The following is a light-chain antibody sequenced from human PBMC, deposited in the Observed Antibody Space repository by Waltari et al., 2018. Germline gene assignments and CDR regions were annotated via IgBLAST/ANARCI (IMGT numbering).Light chain of an antibody. J-gene: IGKJ3*01. Sequence: VVLTQSPLFLPVTLGQPASISCRAPESLVHNDGYIYLNVFHQGPGQSPRPLFYKVSNRDFGVPDRFSASGSATDFTLNISRVEADDVGVYFCMQPVRWPPGFGPGTRVDIK. CDR2: KVS. V-gene: IGKV2-30*02. CDR1: ESLVHNDGYIY. CDR3: MQPVRWPPG.